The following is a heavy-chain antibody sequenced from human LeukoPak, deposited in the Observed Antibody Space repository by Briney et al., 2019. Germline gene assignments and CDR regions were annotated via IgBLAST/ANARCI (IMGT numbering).Heavy chain of an antibody. Sequence: SETLSLTCTVSGGSISNYYWSWIRQPAGKGLEWIGRIYTSGSTNYNPSLKSRVTMSVDTSENQFSLKLSSVTAADTAVYYCARAPSRSTSFFDPWGQGTLVTVSS. D-gene: IGHD2-2*01. CDR3: ARAPSRSTSFFDP. V-gene: IGHV4-4*07. CDR2: IYTSGST. J-gene: IGHJ5*02. CDR1: GGSISNYY.